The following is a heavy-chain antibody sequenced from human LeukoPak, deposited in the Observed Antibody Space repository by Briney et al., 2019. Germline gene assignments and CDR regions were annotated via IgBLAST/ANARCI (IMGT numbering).Heavy chain of an antibody. V-gene: IGHV4-61*02. Sequence: PSQTLSLTCTVSGGSISSGSYYWSWIRQPAGKGREGIGRIYTSGSTNYNPSLKSRVTISVETSKNQFSLKRSSVTAADTAVYYCARGVISSWSYYFDYWGQGTLVTVSS. CDR3: ARGVISSWSYYFDY. J-gene: IGHJ4*02. D-gene: IGHD6-13*01. CDR2: IYTSGST. CDR1: GGSISSGSYY.